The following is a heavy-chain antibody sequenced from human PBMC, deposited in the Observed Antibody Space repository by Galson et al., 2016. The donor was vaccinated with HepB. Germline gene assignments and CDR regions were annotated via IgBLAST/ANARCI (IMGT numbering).Heavy chain of an antibody. V-gene: IGHV3-74*01. J-gene: IGHJ4*02. CDR1: GFSFSDFW. CDR3: AKSPALMVYAMPARRKPSLYYFDY. Sequence: SLRLSCAASGFSFSDFWMHWVRQAPGEGPMWVSRISNDESTDYADSVRGRFSISRDNSKNTLYLQMNSLIAEDTAVYYCAKSPALMVYAMPARRKPSLYYFDYWGQGTLVTVSS. D-gene: IGHD2-8*01. CDR2: ISNDEST.